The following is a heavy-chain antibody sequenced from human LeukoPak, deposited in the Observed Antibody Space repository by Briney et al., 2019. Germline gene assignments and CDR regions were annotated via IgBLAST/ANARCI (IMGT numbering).Heavy chain of an antibody. V-gene: IGHV3-48*02. CDR1: GFTFSSYS. CDR3: ARNSGYAYFDY. Sequence: GGSLRLSCAASGFTFSSYSMNWVRQAPGKGLEWVSYISSSSTIYYADSVKGRFTISRDNAKNSLYLQMNSLRDEDTAVYYCARNSGYAYFDYWGQGTLVTVSS. CDR2: ISSSSTI. J-gene: IGHJ4*02. D-gene: IGHD5-12*01.